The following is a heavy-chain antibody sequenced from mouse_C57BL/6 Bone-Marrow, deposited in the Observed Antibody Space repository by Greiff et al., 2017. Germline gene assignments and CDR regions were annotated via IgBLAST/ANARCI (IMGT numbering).Heavy chain of an antibody. D-gene: IGHD2-5*01. V-gene: IGHV1-81*01. CDR1: GYTFTSYG. CDR2: IYPRSGNT. Sequence: VQLQQSGAELARPGASVKLSCKASGYTFTSYGLSWVKQRTGQGLEWIGEIYPRSGNTYYNEKFKGKATLTADKSSSTAYMELRSLTSEDSAVYFCARKEGYYSNYEAYWGQGTLVTVSA. J-gene: IGHJ3*01. CDR3: ARKEGYYSNYEAY.